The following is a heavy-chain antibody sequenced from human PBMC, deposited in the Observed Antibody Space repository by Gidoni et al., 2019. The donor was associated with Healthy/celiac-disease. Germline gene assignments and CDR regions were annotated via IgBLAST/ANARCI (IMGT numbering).Heavy chain of an antibody. D-gene: IGHD3-16*01. CDR3: ASRRSRDYYMDV. Sequence: QVQLVQSGAEVKKPGASVQVSCKASGYTFTSYAMPWVRQAPGQRLEWMGWINAGNGNTKYSQKFQGRVTITRDTSASTAYMELSSLRSEDTAVYYCASRRSRDYYMDVWGKGTTVTVSS. V-gene: IGHV1-3*01. CDR2: INAGNGNT. CDR1: GYTFTSYA. J-gene: IGHJ6*03.